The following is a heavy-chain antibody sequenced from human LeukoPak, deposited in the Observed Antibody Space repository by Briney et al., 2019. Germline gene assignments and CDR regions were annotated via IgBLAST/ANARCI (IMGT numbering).Heavy chain of an antibody. CDR2: INHSGST. CDR1: GGSFSGYY. J-gene: IGHJ4*02. CDR3: ARAHSSGFDY. Sequence: PSETLSLTCAVYGGSFSGYYWSWIRQPPGKGLEWIGEINHSGSTNYNPSLKSRVTISVDTSKNQFSLKLSSVTAADTAVYYCARAHSSGFDYWGQGTLVTVSS. V-gene: IGHV4-34*01. D-gene: IGHD6-19*01.